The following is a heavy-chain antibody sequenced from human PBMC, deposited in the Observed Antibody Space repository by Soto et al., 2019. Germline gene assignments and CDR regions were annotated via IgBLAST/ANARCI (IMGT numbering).Heavy chain of an antibody. CDR2: IYYSGTT. J-gene: IGHJ4*02. V-gene: IGHV4-39*01. CDR1: GGSISDTNYY. Sequence: NPSETLSLTCTVSGGSISDTNYYWGWIRHPPGKGLEWIGTIYYSGTTCYNPSLESRVTMSADTSKNQFSLNLTSVTAADTAVFYCARRTTGRNDCGNFDYWGQGTLVTVSS. CDR3: ARRTTGRNDCGNFDY. D-gene: IGHD2-21*02.